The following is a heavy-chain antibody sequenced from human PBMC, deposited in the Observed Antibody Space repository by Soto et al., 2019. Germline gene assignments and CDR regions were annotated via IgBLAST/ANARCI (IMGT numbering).Heavy chain of an antibody. CDR1: GGSFTGYY. J-gene: IGHJ4*02. CDR2: INHSGST. CDR3: ARDRPHASGRPYDY. V-gene: IGHV4-34*01. Sequence: QVQLQQWGAGLLKPSETLSLTCAVYGGSFTGYYWCWIRQPPGKGLEWIGEINHSGSTNYNPSLKSRVTISVDTSKIQFSLKLSSVTAADMAVYYCARDRPHASGRPYDYWGQGTLVTVSS. D-gene: IGHD3-10*01.